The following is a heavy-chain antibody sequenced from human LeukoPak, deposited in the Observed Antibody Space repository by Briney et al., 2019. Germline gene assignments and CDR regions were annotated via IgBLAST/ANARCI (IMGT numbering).Heavy chain of an antibody. J-gene: IGHJ4*02. Sequence: ASVKVSCKASGYTFTGYYMHWVRQAPGQGLEGMGWINPNSGGTNYAQKFQGRVTMTRDTSISTAYMELSRLRSDDTAVYYCASSRYFDWLTFDYWGQGTLVTVSS. CDR1: GYTFTGYY. D-gene: IGHD3-9*01. CDR2: INPNSGGT. V-gene: IGHV1-2*02. CDR3: ASSRYFDWLTFDY.